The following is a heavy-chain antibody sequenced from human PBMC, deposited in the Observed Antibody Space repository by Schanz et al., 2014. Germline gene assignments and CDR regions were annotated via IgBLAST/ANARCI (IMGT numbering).Heavy chain of an antibody. V-gene: IGHV1-18*01. CDR3: ARDFSAYVGNYFDY. J-gene: IGHJ4*02. D-gene: IGHD5-12*01. CDR1: GYTLKNYG. Sequence: QAQLMQSGPELKRPGASVKVSCTASGYTLKNYGISWVRQAPGQGLEWMGMINPSGGSTTYAQKFQGRVTMTTDTSTSTSYMELTSLRFDDTAVYYCARDFSAYVGNYFDYWGQGTLVTVSS. CDR2: INPSGGST.